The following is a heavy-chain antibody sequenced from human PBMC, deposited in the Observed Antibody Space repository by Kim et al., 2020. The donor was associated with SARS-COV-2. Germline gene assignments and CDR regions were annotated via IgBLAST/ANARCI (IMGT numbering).Heavy chain of an antibody. D-gene: IGHD2-2*01. Sequence: ASVKVSCKASGYTFTSYYMHWLRQAPGQGLEWMGIINPGGGNRGYDQKFQGRVTVTRDTSTSTVYMDLSTLTSEDTAVYYCAKESGYCSGTDSSTQHFDYWGQGTLVTVSS. CDR1: GYTFTSYY. V-gene: IGHV1-46*01. J-gene: IGHJ4*02. CDR2: INPGGGNR. CDR3: AKESGYCSGTDSSTQHFDY.